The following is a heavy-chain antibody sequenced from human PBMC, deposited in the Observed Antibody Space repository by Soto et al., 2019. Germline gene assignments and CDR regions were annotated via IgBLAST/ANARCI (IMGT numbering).Heavy chain of an antibody. CDR2: ISSSSSTI. CDR1: GFTFSSYS. CDR3: ARDMDTITMIVVSDAFDI. D-gene: IGHD3-22*01. J-gene: IGHJ3*02. Sequence: HPGGSLRLSCAASGFTFSSYSMNWVRQAPGKGLEWVSYISSSSSTIYYADSVKGRFTISRDNAKNSLYLQMNSLRDEDTAVYYCARDMDTITMIVVSDAFDIWGQGTMVTVSS. V-gene: IGHV3-48*02.